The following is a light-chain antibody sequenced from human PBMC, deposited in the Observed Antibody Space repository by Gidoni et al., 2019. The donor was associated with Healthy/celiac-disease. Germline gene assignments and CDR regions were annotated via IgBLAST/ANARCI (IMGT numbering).Light chain of an antibody. CDR2: GAS. CDR3: QQYGSSLPFT. Sequence: EIVLTQSPCTLSLSPGERATLSCRASQSVSSSYLAWSQQKPGQAPRLLIYGASSRSTGIPERFSGSGSGTDFTLTISRLEPEDFAVYYCQQYGSSLPFTFGPGTKVDI. CDR1: QSVSSSY. J-gene: IGKJ3*01. V-gene: IGKV3-20*01.